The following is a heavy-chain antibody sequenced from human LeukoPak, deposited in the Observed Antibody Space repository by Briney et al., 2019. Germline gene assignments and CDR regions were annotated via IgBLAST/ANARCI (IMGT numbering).Heavy chain of an antibody. CDR1: GFTFSSYS. Sequence: PGGSLRLSCAASGFTFSSYSMNWVRQAPGKGLEWVSSISSSSSYIYYADSVKGRFTISRDNAKNSLYLQMNSLRAEDTAVYYCARYPGDIYDYVWGSYRPSQYFQHWGQGTLVTVSS. J-gene: IGHJ1*01. D-gene: IGHD3-16*02. V-gene: IGHV3-21*01. CDR2: ISSSSSYI. CDR3: ARYPGDIYDYVWGSYRPSQYFQH.